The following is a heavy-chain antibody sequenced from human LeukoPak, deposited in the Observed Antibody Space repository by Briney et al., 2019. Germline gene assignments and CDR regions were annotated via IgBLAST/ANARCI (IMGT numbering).Heavy chain of an antibody. J-gene: IGHJ3*02. CDR1: GFTFSSYD. CDR3: ARGGLGATTAFDI. Sequence: GGSLRLSCAASGFTFSSYDMPWVRQATGKGLEWVSAIGTAGDTYYPGSVKGRFTISRENAKNSLYLQMNSLRAGDTAVYYCARGGLGATTAFDIWSQGTMVTVSS. V-gene: IGHV3-13*01. CDR2: IGTAGDT. D-gene: IGHD1-26*01.